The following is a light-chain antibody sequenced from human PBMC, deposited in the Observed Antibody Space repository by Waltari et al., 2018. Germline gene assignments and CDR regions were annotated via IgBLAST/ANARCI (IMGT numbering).Light chain of an antibody. J-gene: IGLJ1*01. Sequence: QSALTQPASVSGSPGQSITISCTGSSTDVGAYNFVSWYQQHPGKVPNPILYEVGNRPSGISHRFSASKSGNTASLTISGLQEEDEGEYYCSSYTTSTTLLFGTGTRLTVL. CDR1: STDVGAYNF. CDR2: EVG. V-gene: IGLV2-14*01. CDR3: SSYTTSTTLL.